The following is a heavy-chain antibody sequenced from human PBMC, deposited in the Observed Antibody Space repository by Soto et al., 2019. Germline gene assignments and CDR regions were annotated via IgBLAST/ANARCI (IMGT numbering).Heavy chain of an antibody. CDR2: ISYDGSNK. J-gene: IGHJ4*02. Sequence: QVQLVESGGGVVQPGRSLRLSCAASGFTFSSYGMHWVRQAPGKGLEWVAVISYDGSNKYYADSVKGRFTISRDNSKNTLYLQMNSLRAEDTAVYYCACDSGYSYWGQGTLVTVSS. D-gene: IGHD5-12*01. V-gene: IGHV3-30*03. CDR1: GFTFSSYG. CDR3: ACDSGYSY.